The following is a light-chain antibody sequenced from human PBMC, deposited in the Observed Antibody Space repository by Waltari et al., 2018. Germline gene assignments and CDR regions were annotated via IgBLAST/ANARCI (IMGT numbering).Light chain of an antibody. Sequence: EIVLTQSPGTLSLSPGERATLSCRASQTVRATYLAWYQQKPGQAPTLVIHDTSSRATGIPDRFSGSVSWTDFSLTISSLEPEDFAVYYCQQYDISPLTFGGGTKVETK. J-gene: IGKJ4*01. CDR2: DTS. V-gene: IGKV3-20*01. CDR1: QTVRATY. CDR3: QQYDISPLT.